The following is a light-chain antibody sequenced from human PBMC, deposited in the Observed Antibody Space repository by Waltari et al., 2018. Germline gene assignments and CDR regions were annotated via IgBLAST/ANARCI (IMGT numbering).Light chain of an antibody. V-gene: IGKV3-20*01. J-gene: IGKJ2*01. CDR2: SAS. Sequence: DTVLTQSPGTLSLSPGERATLFCRASQSVRDNCLTWYQQKPGQAPTLLIYSASSRVTDIPDRFSGSGSGTDFTLTINRLEPEDFAVYFCQQCGVSPYTFGQGTNLEI. CDR1: QSVRDNC. CDR3: QQCGVSPYT.